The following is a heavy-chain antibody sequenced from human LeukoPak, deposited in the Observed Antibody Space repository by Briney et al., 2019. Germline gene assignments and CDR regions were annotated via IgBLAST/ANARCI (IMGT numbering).Heavy chain of an antibody. CDR1: GFTFSTHW. CDR3: ARIYYDSSGYRLFDY. CDR2: INEDGSEK. Sequence: GASLRLSCAASGFTFSTHWMSWVRQAPGKGLEWVANINEDGSEKYYVDSVKGRFTISRDNAKNSLYLQMNSLRAEETALYYCARIYYDSSGYRLFDYWGQGTLVTVS. V-gene: IGHV3-7*02. D-gene: IGHD3-22*01. J-gene: IGHJ4*02.